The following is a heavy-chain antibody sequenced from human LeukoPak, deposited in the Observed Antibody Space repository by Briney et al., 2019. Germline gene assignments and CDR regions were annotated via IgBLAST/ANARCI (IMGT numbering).Heavy chain of an antibody. CDR1: GGSISSSSYY. J-gene: IGHJ5*02. CDR3: ASGSGSGSYYLNNEGENWFDP. CDR2: IYYSGST. Sequence: PSETLSLTCTVSGGSISSSSYYWGWIRQPPGTGLEWIGSIYYSGSTYYNPSLKSRVTISVDTSKNQFSLKLSSVTAADTAVYYCASGSGSGSYYLNNEGENWFDPWGQGTLVTVSS. V-gene: IGHV4-39*01. D-gene: IGHD3-10*01.